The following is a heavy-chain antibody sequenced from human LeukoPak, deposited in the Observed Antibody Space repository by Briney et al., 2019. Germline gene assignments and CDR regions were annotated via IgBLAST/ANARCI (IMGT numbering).Heavy chain of an antibody. CDR1: GFTFSSYA. D-gene: IGHD3-22*01. J-gene: IGHJ4*02. CDR2: ISGSGGST. V-gene: IGHV3-23*01. Sequence: PGGSLRLSCAASGFTFSSYAMSWVRQAPGKGLEWVSAISGSGGSTYYADSVKGRFTISRDNSKNTLYLQMNSLRAEDTAVYYCAKIGGYYDSSGDLDYWGQGTLVTVSS. CDR3: AKIGGYYDSSGDLDY.